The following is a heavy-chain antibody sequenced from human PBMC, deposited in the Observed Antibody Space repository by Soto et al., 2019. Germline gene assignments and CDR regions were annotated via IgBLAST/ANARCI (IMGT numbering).Heavy chain of an antibody. CDR3: ATSDHLDC. CDR2: IYSAGST. Sequence: EVQLVESGGDLIQPGGSLRLSCAASGFTVSNNDMTWVRQAPGKGLEWVSVIYSAGSTSYADSVKGRFTISRDNSKNTLYLQMHSLRAEDTAMYYCATSDHLDCWGQGTLVTVSS. V-gene: IGHV3-53*01. CDR1: GFTVSNND. D-gene: IGHD2-21*02. J-gene: IGHJ4*02.